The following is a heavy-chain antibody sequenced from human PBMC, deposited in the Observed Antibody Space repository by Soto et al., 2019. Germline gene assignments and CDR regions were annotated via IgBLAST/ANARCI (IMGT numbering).Heavy chain of an antibody. CDR1: GGSLSSGGYY. Sequence: QVQLQEPGPGLVKPSQTLSLTCTVSGGSLSSGGYYWRWIRQHPGKGLEWIGYIYYSGSTYYNPSLKSRVTLSVDTSKNQFSLKLSSVTAADTAVYYFARVFSDSSSFFDPWGQGTLVTVSS. CDR2: IYYSGST. CDR3: ARVFSDSSSFFDP. V-gene: IGHV4-31*03. J-gene: IGHJ5*02. D-gene: IGHD6-13*01.